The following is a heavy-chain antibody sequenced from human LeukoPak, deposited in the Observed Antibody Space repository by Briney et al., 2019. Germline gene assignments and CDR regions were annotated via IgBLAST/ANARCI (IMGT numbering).Heavy chain of an antibody. Sequence: SETLSLTCTVSGGSISSYYWSWIRQPPGKGLEWIGYISYTGSTNYNPSLKSRVTMSVDTSKNQFSLMLTSVTAADTAVYYCARYSGYVLDYWGQGTLVTVSS. D-gene: IGHD5-12*01. CDR3: ARYSGYVLDY. V-gene: IGHV4-59*12. J-gene: IGHJ4*02. CDR1: GGSISSYY. CDR2: ISYTGST.